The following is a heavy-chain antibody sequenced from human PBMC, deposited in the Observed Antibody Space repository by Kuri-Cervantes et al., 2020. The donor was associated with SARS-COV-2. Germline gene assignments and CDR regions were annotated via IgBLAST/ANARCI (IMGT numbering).Heavy chain of an antibody. CDR2: TYYSGST. D-gene: IGHD3-10*01. CDR3: ARIVAGRITMVQGGQSWFDP. V-gene: IGHV4-61*01. Sequence: SETLSLTCTVSGCSDISGSYYWSWIRQPPGKGLEWIGYTYYSGSTNYNPSLNSRVTISVDTSKNQFSLKLSSVTAADTAVYYCARIVAGRITMVQGGQSWFDPWGQGTLVTVSS. CDR1: GCSDISGSYY. J-gene: IGHJ5*02.